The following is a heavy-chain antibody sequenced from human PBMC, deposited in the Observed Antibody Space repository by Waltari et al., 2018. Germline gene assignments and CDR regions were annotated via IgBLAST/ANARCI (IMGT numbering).Heavy chain of an antibody. J-gene: IGHJ3*02. CDR3: ARDEFGRYCSSTSCYTDAFDI. CDR2: IIPIFGTA. V-gene: IGHV1-69*13. CDR1: GGTFSSYA. Sequence: QVQLVQSGAEVKKPGSSVKVSCKASGGTFSSYAISWVRQAPGQGLEWMGRIIPIFGTANYAQKFQGRVTITADKSTSTAYMELSSLRSEDTAVYYCARDEFGRYCSSTSCYTDAFDIWGQGTMVTVSS. D-gene: IGHD2-2*02.